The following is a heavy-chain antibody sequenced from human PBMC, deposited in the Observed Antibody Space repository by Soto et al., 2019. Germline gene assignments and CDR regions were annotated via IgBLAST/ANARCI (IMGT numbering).Heavy chain of an antibody. CDR2: LNPNSGGT. CDR1: GYTFTGYY. J-gene: IGHJ6*02. CDR3: ARDSTYYDFWSGYSYYYYGMDV. Sequence: QVQLVQSGAEVKKPGASVKVSCKASGYTFTGYYMHWVRQAPGQGLEWMGWLNPNSGGTNYAQKFQGRVTMTRDTSISTAYMELSRLRSDDTAVYYCARDSTYYDFWSGYSYYYYGMDVWGQGTTVTVSS. V-gene: IGHV1-2*02. D-gene: IGHD3-3*01.